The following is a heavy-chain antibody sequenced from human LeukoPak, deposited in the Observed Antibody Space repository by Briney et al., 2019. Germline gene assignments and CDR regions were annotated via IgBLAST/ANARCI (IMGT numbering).Heavy chain of an antibody. D-gene: IGHD5-12*01. Sequence: ASVKVSCKASGYTFTSYGISWVRQAPGQGLEWMGWISAYNGNTNYAQKLQGRVTMTTDTSTSTAYMELRSLRPDDTAVYYCARGPPRVATTRSLIDYWGQGTLVTVSS. V-gene: IGHV1-18*01. CDR2: ISAYNGNT. J-gene: IGHJ4*02. CDR3: ARGPPRVATTRSLIDY. CDR1: GYTFTSYG.